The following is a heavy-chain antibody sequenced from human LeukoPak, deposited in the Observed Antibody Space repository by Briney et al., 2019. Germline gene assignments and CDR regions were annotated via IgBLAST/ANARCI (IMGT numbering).Heavy chain of an antibody. D-gene: IGHD1-26*01. V-gene: IGHV3-48*04. CDR1: GFIFSSYS. J-gene: IGHJ1*01. CDR3: ARLKYGSPQH. Sequence: GGSLRLSCAASGFIFSSYSMNWVRQAPGKGLEWVSYISSSSNAIYYADSVRGRFTISRDDAKNSLFLQMNSLRAGDTAIYYCARLKYGSPQHWGQGTLVTVSS. CDR2: ISSSSNAI.